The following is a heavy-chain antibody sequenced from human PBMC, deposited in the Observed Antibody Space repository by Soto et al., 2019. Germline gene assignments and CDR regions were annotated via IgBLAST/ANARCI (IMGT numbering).Heavy chain of an antibody. CDR3: ARDGEDKAAAAMVY. V-gene: IGHV1-3*01. D-gene: IGHD6-13*01. Sequence: QVQLVQSGAEVKKPGASVRVSCKASGYTITCCAMHWVRQAPGQRPEWMGWLNASDGDTKYSQNFQGRFTIIRDTSASTVYMELSSLSPEDTAVYYCARDGEDKAAAAMVYWGQGTLVTVSS. J-gene: IGHJ4*02. CDR1: GYTITCCA. CDR2: LNASDGDT.